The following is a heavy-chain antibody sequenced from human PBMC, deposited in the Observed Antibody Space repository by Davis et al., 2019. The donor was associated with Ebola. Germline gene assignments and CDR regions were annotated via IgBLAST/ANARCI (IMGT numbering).Heavy chain of an antibody. CDR1: GGSISSYY. V-gene: IGHV4-59*01. Sequence: SETLSLTCTVSGGSISSYYWSWIRQPPGKGLEWIGYIYYSGSTNYNPSLKSRDAISVDTAKNQFSLKLSSETAADTAVYYCARVDYDFWSGYYGGNWFDPWGQGTLVTVSS. J-gene: IGHJ5*02. CDR2: IYYSGST. CDR3: ARVDYDFWSGYYGGNWFDP. D-gene: IGHD3-3*01.